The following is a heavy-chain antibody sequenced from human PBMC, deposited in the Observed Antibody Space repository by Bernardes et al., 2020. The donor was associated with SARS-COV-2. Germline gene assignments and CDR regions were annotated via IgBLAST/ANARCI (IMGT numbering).Heavy chain of an antibody. J-gene: IGHJ4*02. Sequence: SETLSLTCTVSGGSISSSSYYWGWIRQPPGKGLEWIGSIYYSGSTYYNPSLKSRVTISVDTSKNQFSLKLSSVTAADTDVYYCARGGSRATWIQLWFSPPFDYWGQGTLVTVSS. CDR1: GGSISSSSYY. D-gene: IGHD5-18*01. V-gene: IGHV4-39*01. CDR2: IYYSGST. CDR3: ARGGSRATWIQLWFSPPFDY.